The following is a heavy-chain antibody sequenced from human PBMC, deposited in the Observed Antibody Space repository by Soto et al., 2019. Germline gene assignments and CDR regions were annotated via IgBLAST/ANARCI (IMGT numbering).Heavy chain of an antibody. D-gene: IGHD3-10*01. CDR1: GFRFEQYV. J-gene: IGHJ4*02. CDR2: VSPTGDTV. CDR3: LKDAPNGSIDD. V-gene: IGHV3-9*01. Sequence: VQVVASGGGLVQPGRSLRLSCAVSGFRFEQYVMHWVRQAPGKGLECVSTVSPTGDTVAYADSVEGRFTVSRDNDKNSIYLQMNSLNGDDTAFSYCLKDAPNGSIDDWGQGTLVTVSS.